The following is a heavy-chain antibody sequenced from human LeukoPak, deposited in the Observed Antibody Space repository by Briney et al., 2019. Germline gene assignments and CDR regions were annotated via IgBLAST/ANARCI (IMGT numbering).Heavy chain of an antibody. Sequence: SETLSLTCTVSGGSIINSGYYWGWIRQPPGKGLEWIGSDYYSGNNYYNPSLKSRVTISVDTSKNQFSLKLSSVTAADTAVYYCAREGLNMVRGVIPKEAWGWFDPWGQGTLVTVSS. V-gene: IGHV4-39*02. J-gene: IGHJ5*02. D-gene: IGHD3-10*01. CDR1: GGSIINSGYY. CDR2: DYYSGNN. CDR3: AREGLNMVRGVIPKEAWGWFDP.